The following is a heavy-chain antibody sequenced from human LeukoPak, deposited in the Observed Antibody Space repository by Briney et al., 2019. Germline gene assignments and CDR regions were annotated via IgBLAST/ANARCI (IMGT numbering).Heavy chain of an antibody. CDR2: IIPIFGTA. Sequence: SGTVSCKASGGTFSSYAISWVRQAPGQGLEWMGGIIPIFGTANYAQKFQGRVTITADESTSTAYMELSSLRSEDTAVYYCARDSQNSSSWFPLFDYWGQGTLVTVSS. CDR3: ARDSQNSSSWFPLFDY. J-gene: IGHJ4*02. CDR1: GGTFSSYA. V-gene: IGHV1-69*13. D-gene: IGHD6-13*01.